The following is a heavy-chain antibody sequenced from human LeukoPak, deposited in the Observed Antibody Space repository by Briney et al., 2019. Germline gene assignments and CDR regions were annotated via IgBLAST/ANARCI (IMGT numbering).Heavy chain of an antibody. CDR3: GKTTVGYSSGRYPGWPVDY. D-gene: IGHD2-15*01. V-gene: IGHV3-23*01. CDR1: GFTFNSYA. CDR2: IFGSGGSP. J-gene: IGHJ4*02. Sequence: GRSLRLSCAASGFTFNSYAMYWVRQAPGKGLEWISGIFGSGGSPHYADSVKGRFTISRDNSQNTVYLQLGSLRVEDTAVYYCGKTTVGYSSGRYPGWPVDYWGQGALVTVSS.